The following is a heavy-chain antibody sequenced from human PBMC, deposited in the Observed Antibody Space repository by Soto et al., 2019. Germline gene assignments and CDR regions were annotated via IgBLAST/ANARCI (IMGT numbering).Heavy chain of an antibody. J-gene: IGHJ6*02. V-gene: IGHV1-69*13. CDR3: ARPREVTTTYYYYYYGMDV. D-gene: IGHD4-4*01. CDR1: GGTSSSYA. CDR2: IIPIFGTA. Sequence: ASVKVSCKASGGTSSSYAISWVRQAPGQGLEWMGGIIPIFGTANYAQKFQGRVTITADESTSTAYMELSSLRSEDTAVYYCARPREVTTTYYYYYYGMDVWGQGTTVTVSS.